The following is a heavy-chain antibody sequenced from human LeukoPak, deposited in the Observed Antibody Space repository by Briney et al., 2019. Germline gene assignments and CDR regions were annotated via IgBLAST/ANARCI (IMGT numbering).Heavy chain of an antibody. CDR1: GFTFSDYY. CDR3: ARGGAKSSSWPFDY. Sequence: GGSLRLSCAASGFTFSDYYMSWIRQAPGKGLEWVSYISSSGSTIYYADSVKGRFTISRDNAKNSLYLQMDSLRAEDTAVYYRARGGAKSSSWPFDYWGQGTLVTVSS. V-gene: IGHV3-11*01. J-gene: IGHJ4*02. CDR2: ISSSGSTI. D-gene: IGHD6-13*01.